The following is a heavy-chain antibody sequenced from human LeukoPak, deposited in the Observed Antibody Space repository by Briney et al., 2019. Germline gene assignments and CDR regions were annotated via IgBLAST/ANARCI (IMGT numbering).Heavy chain of an antibody. D-gene: IGHD3-10*01. CDR1: GFTFSTYS. Sequence: GGSXRXXCAASGFTFSTYSMNWVRQAPGKGXEWXSAISGSGGSTXYADSVKGRFTISRDNSKNTLYLQMDSLRADDTALYYCARVLFSSYFGSETYPKEPETFRARPIDSWGQGTPVTVSS. V-gene: IGHV3-23*01. CDR2: ISGSGGST. CDR3: ARVLFSSYFGSETYPKEPETFRARPIDS. J-gene: IGHJ4*02.